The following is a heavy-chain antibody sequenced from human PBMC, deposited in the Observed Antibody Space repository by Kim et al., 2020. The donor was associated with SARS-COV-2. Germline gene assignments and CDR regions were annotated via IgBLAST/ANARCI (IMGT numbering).Heavy chain of an antibody. CDR1: GFTFSSYV. CDR3: AKDGYSSNWPNWFDP. Sequence: GGSLRLSCAASGFTFSSYVMSWVRQAPGKGLEWLSSIRGSGGTTNYADSVKGRFTISRDNSKNTLYLQMNSLRAEDTALYYCAKDGYSSNWPNWFDPWGQGTLVTVSS. J-gene: IGHJ5*02. CDR2: IRGSGGTT. D-gene: IGHD6-13*01. V-gene: IGHV3-23*01.